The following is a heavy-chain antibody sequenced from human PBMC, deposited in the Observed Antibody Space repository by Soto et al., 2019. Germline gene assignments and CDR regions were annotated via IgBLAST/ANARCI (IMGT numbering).Heavy chain of an antibody. J-gene: IGHJ4*02. V-gene: IGHV3-23*01. CDR2: VSASGTGA. CDR1: GFTFSNYA. CDR3: AKHPSGGSSSGWYFDY. Sequence: EVLLLESGGGLVQPGGSPRLSCAPSGFTFSNYAMTWVRQAPGKGLEWVSGVSASGTGAYYTDSVKGRFTISRDNSKNTRYLQLNSRRAEDTAVYYCAKHPSGGSSSGWYFDYWGQGTPVTVSS. D-gene: IGHD6-19*01.